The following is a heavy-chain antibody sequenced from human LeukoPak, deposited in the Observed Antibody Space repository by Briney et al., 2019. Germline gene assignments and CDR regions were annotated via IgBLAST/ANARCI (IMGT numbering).Heavy chain of an antibody. D-gene: IGHD3-3*01. CDR1: GFTFSSYW. Sequence: GGSLRLSCAASGFTFSSYWMSWVRQAPGKGLEWVANIKQDGSEKYYVDSVKGRFTISRDNAKNSLYLQMNSLRAEDTAVYYCARDLSYYDFWSGYYFKEYYFDYWGQGTLVTVSS. CDR2: IKQDGSEK. J-gene: IGHJ4*02. V-gene: IGHV3-7*01. CDR3: ARDLSYYDFWSGYYFKEYYFDY.